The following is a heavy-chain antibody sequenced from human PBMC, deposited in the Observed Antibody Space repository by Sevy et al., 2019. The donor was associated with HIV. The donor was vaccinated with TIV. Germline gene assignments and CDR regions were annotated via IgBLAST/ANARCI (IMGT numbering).Heavy chain of an antibody. Sequence: GGSLRLSCAASGFTFSDYWMHWVRQAPGKGLVWVSRINTDGSSTTYADSVRGRFTISRDNAKNTLYLQMNSLRAEDTAVYFCVRARRGICSGGSCYDYWGQGTLVTVSS. V-gene: IGHV3-74*01. J-gene: IGHJ4*02. CDR2: INTDGSST. CDR1: GFTFSDYW. CDR3: VRARRGICSGGSCYDY. D-gene: IGHD2-15*01.